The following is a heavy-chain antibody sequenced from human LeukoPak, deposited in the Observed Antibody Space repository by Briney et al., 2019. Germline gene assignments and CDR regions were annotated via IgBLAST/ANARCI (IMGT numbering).Heavy chain of an antibody. CDR3: AKSSGDIVVVPAAKVDY. Sequence: GGSLRLSCAASGFTFSSYAMSWVRQAPGRGLEWVSAISGSGGSTYYADSVKGRFTISRDNSKNTLYLQMSSLRAEDTAVYYCAKSSGDIVVVPAAKVDYWGQGTLVTVSS. J-gene: IGHJ4*02. CDR1: GFTFSSYA. V-gene: IGHV3-23*01. D-gene: IGHD2-2*01. CDR2: ISGSGGST.